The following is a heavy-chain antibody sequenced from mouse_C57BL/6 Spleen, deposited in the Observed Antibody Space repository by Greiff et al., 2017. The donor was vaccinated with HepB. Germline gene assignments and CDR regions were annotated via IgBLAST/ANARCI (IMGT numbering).Heavy chain of an antibody. J-gene: IGHJ2*01. Sequence: EVQLVESGPGLVKPSQSLSLTCSVTGYSITSGYYWNWIRQFPGNKLEWMGYISYDGSNNYNPSLKNRISITRDTSKNQFFLKLNSVTTEDTATYYCARGNLLWSFDYWGQGTTLTVSS. V-gene: IGHV3-6*01. CDR1: GYSITSGYY. CDR2: ISYDGSN. D-gene: IGHD2-1*01. CDR3: ARGNLLWSFDY.